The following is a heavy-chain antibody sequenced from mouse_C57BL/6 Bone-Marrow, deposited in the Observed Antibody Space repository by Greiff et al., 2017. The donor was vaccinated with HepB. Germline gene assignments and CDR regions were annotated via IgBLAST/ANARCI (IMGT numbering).Heavy chain of an antibody. CDR2: INPNNGGT. Sequence: VQLQQSGPELVKPGASVKIPCKASGYTFTDYNMDWVKQSHGKSLEWIGDINPNNGGTIYNQKFKGKATLTVDKSSSTAYMELRSLTSEDTAVYYCARNPLYYGSSFYAMDYWGQGTSVTVSS. CDR3: ARNPLYYGSSFYAMDY. CDR1: GYTFTDYN. D-gene: IGHD1-1*01. J-gene: IGHJ4*01. V-gene: IGHV1-18*01.